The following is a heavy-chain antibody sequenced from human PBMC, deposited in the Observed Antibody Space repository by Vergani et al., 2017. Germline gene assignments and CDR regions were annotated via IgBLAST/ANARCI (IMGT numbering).Heavy chain of an antibody. J-gene: IGHJ6*02. Sequence: QVQLQESGPGLVKPSETLSLTCTVSGGSISSYYWSWIRQPPGKGLEWIGYIYYSGSTNYNPSLKSRVTISVDTSKNQFSLKLSSVTAADTAVYYCARELAYCGGDRYQGVYYYYGMDVWGQGTTVTVSS. CDR2: IYYSGST. CDR1: GGSISSYY. CDR3: ARELAYCGGDRYQGVYYYYGMDV. D-gene: IGHD2-21*02. V-gene: IGHV4-59*01.